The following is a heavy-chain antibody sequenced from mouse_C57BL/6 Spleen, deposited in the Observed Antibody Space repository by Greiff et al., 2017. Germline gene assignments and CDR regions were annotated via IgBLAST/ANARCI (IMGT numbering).Heavy chain of an antibody. J-gene: IGHJ2*01. CDR2: IYPGSGST. Sequence: QVQLQQSGAELVKPGASVKMSCKASGYTFTSYWITWVKQRPGQGLEWIGDIYPGSGSTNYNEKFKSKATLTVDTSSSTAYMQLSSLTSEDSAVYYCARREDDGYRSFFDYWGQGTTLTVSS. V-gene: IGHV1-55*01. CDR1: GYTFTSYW. D-gene: IGHD2-3*01. CDR3: ARREDDGYRSFFDY.